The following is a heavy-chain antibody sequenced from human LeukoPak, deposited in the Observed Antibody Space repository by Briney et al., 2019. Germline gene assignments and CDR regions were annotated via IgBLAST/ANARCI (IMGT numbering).Heavy chain of an antibody. D-gene: IGHD3-22*01. Sequence: SETLSLTCTVSGYSINSGFYWGWLRQPPGKGLEWIGNIYHSATTHYNSSLKSRVTISVDTSKNQLSLKLSSVTAADTAVYYCAREKIGYYDGSGRGWFDPWGQGTLVTVSS. V-gene: IGHV4-38-2*02. CDR2: IYHSATT. CDR1: GYSINSGFY. CDR3: AREKIGYYDGSGRGWFDP. J-gene: IGHJ5*02.